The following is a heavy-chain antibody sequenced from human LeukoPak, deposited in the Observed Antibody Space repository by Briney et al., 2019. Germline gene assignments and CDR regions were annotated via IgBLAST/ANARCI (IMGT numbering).Heavy chain of an antibody. V-gene: IGHV3-21*01. J-gene: IGHJ4*02. CDR3: ARDSSSRDY. Sequence: GGSLRLSCAASGFTFSSYEMNWVRQAPGKGLEWASSISSSSSYIYYADSVKGRFTISRDNAKNSLYLQMNSLRAEDTAVYYCARDSSSRDYWGQGTLVTVSS. CDR1: GFTFSSYE. CDR2: ISSSSSYI. D-gene: IGHD6-6*01.